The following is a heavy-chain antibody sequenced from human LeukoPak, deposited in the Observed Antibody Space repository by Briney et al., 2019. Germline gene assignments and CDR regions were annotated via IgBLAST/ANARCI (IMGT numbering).Heavy chain of an antibody. CDR2: VDHSGST. CDR1: GVPFSGYY. V-gene: IGHV4-34*01. D-gene: IGHD3-22*01. Sequence: SETLSLTCALYGVPFSGYYWIWIRQPPGKGLEWIGEVDHSGSTNYNPSLKSRVTISGDTSKNHFSLRLSSLTAADSAVYYCARGQTKDYFDTSGYYWSQGTLVTVSS. CDR3: ARGQTKDYFDTSGYY. J-gene: IGHJ4*02.